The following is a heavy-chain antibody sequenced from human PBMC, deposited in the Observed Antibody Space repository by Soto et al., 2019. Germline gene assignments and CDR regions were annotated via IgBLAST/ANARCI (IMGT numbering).Heavy chain of an antibody. D-gene: IGHD2-15*01. CDR2: IIDSGGST. CDR3: AKDSSYCYYYGVDV. V-gene: IGHV3-23*01. Sequence: GGSLRLSCAASGFTFSSCAMGWVRQAPGKGLEWVSDIIDSGGSTYYADSVKGRFTISRDNSKSTLYLQMNSLRAEATALYYFAKDSSYCYYYGVDVWGQGTPVTVSS. CDR1: GFTFSSCA. J-gene: IGHJ6*02.